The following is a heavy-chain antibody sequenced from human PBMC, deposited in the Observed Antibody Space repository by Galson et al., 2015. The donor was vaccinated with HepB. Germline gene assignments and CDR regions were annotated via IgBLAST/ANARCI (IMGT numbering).Heavy chain of an antibody. CDR2: ISYDGSNK. V-gene: IGHV3-30*04. J-gene: IGHJ3*02. CDR3: ARARGYSGYDFRRMAFDT. CDR1: GFTFSSYA. D-gene: IGHD5-12*01. Sequence: SLRLSCAASGFTFSSYAMHWVRQAPGKGLEWVAVISYDGSNKYYADSVKGRFTISRDNSKNTLYLQMNSLRAEDTAVYYCARARGYSGYDFRRMAFDTWGQGTMVTVSS.